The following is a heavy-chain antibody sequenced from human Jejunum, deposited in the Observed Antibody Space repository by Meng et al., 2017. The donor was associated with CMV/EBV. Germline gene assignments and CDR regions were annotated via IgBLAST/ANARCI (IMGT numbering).Heavy chain of an antibody. CDR1: GFTFSSYE. J-gene: IGHJ4*02. V-gene: IGHV3-48*03. CDR2: INPGGTTI. Sequence: SGFTFSSYEFNWVRQAPGKGLEWLSHINPGGTTIYYADSVKGRFTISRDDAKSSLYLQMSSLRADDTAVYYCARELPASWEPSDYWGQGTRVTVSS. CDR3: ARELPASWEPSDY. D-gene: IGHD1-26*01.